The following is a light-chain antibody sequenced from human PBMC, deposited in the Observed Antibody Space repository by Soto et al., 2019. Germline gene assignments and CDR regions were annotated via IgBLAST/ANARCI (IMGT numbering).Light chain of an antibody. Sequence: EIVLTQSPATLSLSPGERATLSCRASQSVSSYLAWYQQKHGQAPRLLIYDASNRATGIPARFSGSGSGTDFTLTISSLEPEDFAVYYCQQRSNWITFGQGTRLEIE. CDR3: QQRSNWIT. V-gene: IGKV3-11*01. CDR2: DAS. CDR1: QSVSSY. J-gene: IGKJ5*01.